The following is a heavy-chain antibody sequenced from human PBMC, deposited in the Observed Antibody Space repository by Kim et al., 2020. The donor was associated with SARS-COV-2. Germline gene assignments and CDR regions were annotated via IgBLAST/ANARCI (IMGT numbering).Heavy chain of an antibody. Sequence: GGSLRLSCAASGFTFSSYVMSWVRQAPGKGLEWVSSICGGGVNTFYSDSVKGRFTISRDNSKNTLCLQMNSLRAEDTAVYYCAATGRAYCSGGSCYFDYWGQGTLVTVSS. J-gene: IGHJ4*02. D-gene: IGHD2-15*01. V-gene: IGHV3-23*01. CDR3: AATGRAYCSGGSCYFDY. CDR1: GFTFSSYV. CDR2: ICGGGVNT.